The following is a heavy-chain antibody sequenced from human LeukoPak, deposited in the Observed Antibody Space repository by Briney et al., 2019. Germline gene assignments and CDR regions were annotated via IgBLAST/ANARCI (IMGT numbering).Heavy chain of an antibody. CDR3: ARARIAAAGILDY. D-gene: IGHD6-13*01. J-gene: IGHJ4*02. CDR2: ISYDGSNK. Sequence: PGGSLRLSCAASGFTFSSYAMHWVSQAPGKGLEWVVVISYDGSNKYYADSVKGRFTISRDNSKNTLYLQMNSLRAEDTAVYYCARARIAAAGILDYWGQGTLVTVSS. V-gene: IGHV3-30*04. CDR1: GFTFSSYA.